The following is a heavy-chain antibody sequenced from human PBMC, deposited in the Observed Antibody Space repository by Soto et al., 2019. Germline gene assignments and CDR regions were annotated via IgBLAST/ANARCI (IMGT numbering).Heavy chain of an antibody. CDR2: MNPNSGNT. CDR3: ARERGSGSYYTPWFDP. CDR1: GYTFTSYD. Sequence: QVQLVQSGAEVKKPGASVKVSCKASGYTFTSYDINWVRQATGQGLEWMGWMNPNSGNTGYAQKFQGRVTMTRNTSICTAYMELSSLRSEDTAVYYCARERGSGSYYTPWFDPWGQGTLVTVSS. V-gene: IGHV1-8*01. J-gene: IGHJ5*02. D-gene: IGHD3-10*01.